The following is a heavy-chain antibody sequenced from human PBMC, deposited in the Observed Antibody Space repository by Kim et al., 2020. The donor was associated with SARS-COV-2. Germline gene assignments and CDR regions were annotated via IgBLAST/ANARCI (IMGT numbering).Heavy chain of an antibody. D-gene: IGHD3-10*01. Sequence: GGSLRLSCAASGFTFSSYGMHWVRQAPGKGLEWVAVIWYDGSNKYYADSVKGRFTISRDNSKNTLYLQMNSLRAEDTAVYYCARDFLPRYGSGSYSAGHPFDYWGQGTLVTVSS. J-gene: IGHJ4*02. CDR1: GFTFSSYG. CDR3: ARDFLPRYGSGSYSAGHPFDY. V-gene: IGHV3-33*01. CDR2: IWYDGSNK.